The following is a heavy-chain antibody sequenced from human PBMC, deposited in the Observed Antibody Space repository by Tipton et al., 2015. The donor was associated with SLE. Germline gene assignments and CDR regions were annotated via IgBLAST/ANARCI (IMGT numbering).Heavy chain of an antibody. J-gene: IGHJ5*02. Sequence: SLRLSCAASGFTFSSYSMNWVRQAPGKGLEWVSSISSSSSYIYYADSVKGRFTISRDNAKNSLYLQMNSLRAEDTAVYYCARAVVGTHGLDPWGQGTLVTVSS. CDR1: GFTFSSYS. V-gene: IGHV3-21*03. CDR3: ARAVVGTHGLDP. D-gene: IGHD1-1*01. CDR2: ISSSSSYI.